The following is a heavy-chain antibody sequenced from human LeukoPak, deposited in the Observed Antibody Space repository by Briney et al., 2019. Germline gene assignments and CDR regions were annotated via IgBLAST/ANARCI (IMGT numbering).Heavy chain of an antibody. CDR2: INHSGST. V-gene: IGHV4-34*01. CDR1: GGSFSGYY. J-gene: IGHJ4*02. D-gene: IGHD3-10*02. CDR3: ARGHVPDY. Sequence: PSETLSLTCAVYGGSFSGYYWSWVRQPPGKGLEWIGEINHSGSTNYNPSLKSRVTISVDTSKNHFSLKLSSVTAADTAVYYCARGHVPDYWGQGTLVTVSS.